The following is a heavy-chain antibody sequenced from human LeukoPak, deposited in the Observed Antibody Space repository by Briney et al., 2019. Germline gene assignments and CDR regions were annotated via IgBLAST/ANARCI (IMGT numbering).Heavy chain of an antibody. CDR3: ARDVTHCGGDCYSGDY. D-gene: IGHD2-21*02. Sequence: GGSLRLSCAVSGFRFSDYYMSWVRQAPGKGLEWVSSISSSSSYINYADSVKGRFTISRDNAKNSLYLQMNSLRAEDTAVYYCARDVTHCGGDCYSGDYWGQGTLVTVSS. CDR1: GFRFSDYY. J-gene: IGHJ4*02. V-gene: IGHV3-11*06. CDR2: ISSSSSYI.